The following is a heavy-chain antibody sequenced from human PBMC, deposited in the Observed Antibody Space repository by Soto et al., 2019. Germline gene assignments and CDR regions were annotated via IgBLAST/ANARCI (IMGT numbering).Heavy chain of an antibody. V-gene: IGHV3-23*01. Sequence: PGGSLRLSCAASGFTFSSYAMSWVRRAPGKGLEWVSAISGSGGSTYYADSVKGRFTISRDNSKNTLYLQMNSLRAEDTAVYYCAKYGLINGGNSAVDYWGQGTLVTVSS. D-gene: IGHD2-21*02. CDR1: GFTFSSYA. CDR3: AKYGLINGGNSAVDY. J-gene: IGHJ4*02. CDR2: ISGSGGST.